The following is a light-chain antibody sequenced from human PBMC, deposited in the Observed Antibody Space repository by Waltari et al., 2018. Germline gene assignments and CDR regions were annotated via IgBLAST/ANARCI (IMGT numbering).Light chain of an antibody. V-gene: IGLV1-47*01. J-gene: IGLJ1*01. CDR3: AAWDDSLSGPGV. CDR1: SPNRGSNC. CDR2: RNN. Sequence: QSVLTQPPSASGTPGQRVSISCSGSSPNRGSNCGYWYQQFPGPAPKLLIPRNNQRPSGVPDRFSGSKSGTSASLAISGLRSEDEADYYCAAWDDSLSGPGVFGTGTKVTVL.